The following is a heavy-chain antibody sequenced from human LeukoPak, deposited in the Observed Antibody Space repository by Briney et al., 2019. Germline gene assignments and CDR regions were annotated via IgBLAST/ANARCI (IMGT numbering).Heavy chain of an antibody. Sequence: ASVKVSSKASGYTFTSYDINWVRQATGQGLEWMGWMNPNSGNTGYAQRFQGRVTMTRNTSISTAYMELSSLRSEDTAVYYCARVVPAAIIVDPWGQGTLVTVSS. CDR2: MNPNSGNT. J-gene: IGHJ5*02. D-gene: IGHD2-2*01. CDR1: GYTFTSYD. V-gene: IGHV1-8*01. CDR3: ARVVPAAIIVDP.